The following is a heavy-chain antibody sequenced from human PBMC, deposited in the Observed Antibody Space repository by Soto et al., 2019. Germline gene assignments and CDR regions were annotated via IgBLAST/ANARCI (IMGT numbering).Heavy chain of an antibody. Sequence: EVQLVESGGGLVHPGWSLRLSCAASGFTFSDHYMDWVRQAPGKGLEWVGRSKNKADSYTTEYAASVEGRFTIARDGSKTALFLQMNSCKTDSTGVYYCTVWGSGSDFGPAWSEGILVTVSS. D-gene: IGHD3-10*01. CDR1: GFTFSDHY. V-gene: IGHV3-72*01. CDR2: SKNKADSYTT. J-gene: IGHJ1*01. CDR3: TVWGSGSDFGPA.